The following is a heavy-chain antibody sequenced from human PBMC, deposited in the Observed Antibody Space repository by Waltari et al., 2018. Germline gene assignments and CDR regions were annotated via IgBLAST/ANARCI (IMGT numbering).Heavy chain of an antibody. V-gene: IGHV4-61*02. CDR1: GDSISSADYY. Sequence: QVLLQESGPGLVQASETLSLTCTVSGDSISSADYYWSWIRQPAGEEMQWIGRVFSTGGANCDPSLKRRATISADSSKNQFSLSLTSVTAADTATYYCAREDLAVRKTGGFDYWGQGVLVSVSS. J-gene: IGHJ4*02. D-gene: IGHD6-19*01. CDR3: AREDLAVRKTGGFDY. CDR2: VFSTGGA.